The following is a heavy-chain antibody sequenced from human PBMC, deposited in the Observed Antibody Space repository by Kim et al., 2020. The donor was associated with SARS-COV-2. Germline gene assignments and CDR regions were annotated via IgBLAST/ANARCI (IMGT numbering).Heavy chain of an antibody. V-gene: IGHV4-31*03. CDR2: IYYSGST. D-gene: IGHD4-17*01. CDR3: VRQIDYGANGDWFDP. J-gene: IGHJ5*02. Sequence: SETLSLTCIVSGDSINSGDYYSTWIRQHPGKGLEWIGYIYYSGSTYYNPSLKSRVTISVDTSKNQFSLKLSSVTAADTAVYYCVRQIDYGANGDWFDPWG. CDR1: GDSINSGDYY.